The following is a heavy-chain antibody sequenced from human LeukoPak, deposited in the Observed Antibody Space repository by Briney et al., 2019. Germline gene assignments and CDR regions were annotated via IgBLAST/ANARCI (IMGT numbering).Heavy chain of an antibody. J-gene: IGHJ6*02. D-gene: IGHD3-22*01. Sequence: GGSLRLSCAASGFTFSSYGMHWVRQAPGKGLEWVAVIWYDGSNKYYADSVKGRFTISRDNSKNTLYLQMNSLRAEDTAVYYCASLWYDSRDCGMDVWGQGTTVTVSS. CDR3: ASLWYDSRDCGMDV. CDR2: IWYDGSNK. V-gene: IGHV3-33*01. CDR1: GFTFSSYG.